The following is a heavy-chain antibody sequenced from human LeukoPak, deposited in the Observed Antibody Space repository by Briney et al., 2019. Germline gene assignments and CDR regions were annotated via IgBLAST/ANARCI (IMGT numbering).Heavy chain of an antibody. CDR3: ARSGSSGPYFDH. CDR1: GDSISRYY. CDR2: IYYSGGT. V-gene: IGHV4-59*01. J-gene: IGHJ4*02. Sequence: SETLSLTCTVSGDSISRYYWSWFRQPPGKGLEWIGYIYYSGGTNYNPSLRSRVTISVDTSKTQFSLRLTSVTAADTALYYCARSGSSGPYFDHWGQGTLVTVSS. D-gene: IGHD1-26*01.